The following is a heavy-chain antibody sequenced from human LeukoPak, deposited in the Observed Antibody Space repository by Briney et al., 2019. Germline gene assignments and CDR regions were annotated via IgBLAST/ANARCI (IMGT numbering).Heavy chain of an antibody. V-gene: IGHV4-34*01. J-gene: IGHJ4*02. CDR1: GGSFSGYY. CDR2: INHSGST. D-gene: IGHD6-13*01. Sequence: SETLSLTCAVYGGSFSGYYWSWIRQPPGKGLEWIGEINHSGSTNYNPSLKSRVTISVDTSKNQFSLKLSPVTAADTAVYYCARGTIAAAPPPLDYWGQGTLVTVSS. CDR3: ARGTIAAAPPPLDY.